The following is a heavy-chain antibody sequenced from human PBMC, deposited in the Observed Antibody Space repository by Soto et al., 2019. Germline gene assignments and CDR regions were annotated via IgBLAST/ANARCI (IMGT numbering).Heavy chain of an antibody. Sequence: QVQLQESGPGLVKPSGTLSLTCAVSGGSISSSNWWSWVRQPPGKGLEWIGGIYHRGSTNYKPSQQTRVPLSLDMSENQISLKLRCVAAADTAVYYCSRLGTGYSSFLYWYIENRGRGTLFTVSS. J-gene: IGHJ2*01. CDR1: GGSISSSNW. V-gene: IGHV4-4*02. CDR2: IYHRGST. D-gene: IGHD6-13*01. CDR3: SRLGTGYSSFLYWYIEN.